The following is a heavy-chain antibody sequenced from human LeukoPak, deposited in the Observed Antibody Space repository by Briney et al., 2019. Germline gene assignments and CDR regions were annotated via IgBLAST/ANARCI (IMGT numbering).Heavy chain of an antibody. D-gene: IGHD1-26*01. J-gene: IGHJ5*02. Sequence: GGSLRLSCAASGFTFSSYSMNWVRQAPGKELEWVSSISSSSSYIYYADSVKGRFTISRDNAKNSLYLQMNSLRAEDTAVYYCARASKWELLQGNWFDPWGQGTLVTVSS. CDR2: ISSSSSYI. CDR3: ARASKWELLQGNWFDP. CDR1: GFTFSSYS. V-gene: IGHV3-21*01.